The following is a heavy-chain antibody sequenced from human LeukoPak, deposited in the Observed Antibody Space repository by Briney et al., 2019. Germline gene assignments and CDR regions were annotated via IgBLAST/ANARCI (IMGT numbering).Heavy chain of an antibody. J-gene: IGHJ4*02. CDR2: FDPEGGET. CDR3: AREPGFSGSYPVDY. Sequence: ASVKVSCKVSGYTLTELSMHWVRQAPGKGLEWMGGFDPEGGETIYAQKFQGRVTMTRDTSISTAYMELSRLRSDDTAVYYCAREPGFSGSYPVDYWGQGTLVTVSS. CDR1: GYTLTELS. D-gene: IGHD1-26*01. V-gene: IGHV1-24*01.